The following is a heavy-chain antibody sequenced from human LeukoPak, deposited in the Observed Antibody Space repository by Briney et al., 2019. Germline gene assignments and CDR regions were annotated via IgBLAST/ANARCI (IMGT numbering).Heavy chain of an antibody. J-gene: IGHJ4*02. CDR1: GFTFSSYS. Sequence: PGGSLRLSCAASGFTFSSYSMNWVRQAPGKGLEWVSSISSSSSYIYYADSVKGRFTISRDNAKNSLYLQTNSLRAEDTAVYYCVRGRRIAAAGLYYFDYWGQGTLVTVSS. CDR3: VRGRRIAAAGLYYFDY. V-gene: IGHV3-21*01. CDR2: ISSSSSYI. D-gene: IGHD6-13*01.